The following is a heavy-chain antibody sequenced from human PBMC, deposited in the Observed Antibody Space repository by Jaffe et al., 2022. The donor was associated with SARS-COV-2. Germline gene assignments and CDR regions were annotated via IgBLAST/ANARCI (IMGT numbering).Heavy chain of an antibody. V-gene: IGHV4-39*02. CDR1: GDSISSSDYY. D-gene: IGHD6-25*01. Sequence: QLQLQQSGPGLVRPSETLSLTCSVSGDSISSSDYYWGWIRQPPGKGLEWIGSIYYSGATYYNPSLRSRVTISVDTSKKQFSLRLSSVTAADTAVYYCTREVAATWSAPEIDYWGQGTLVTVSS. J-gene: IGHJ4*02. CDR2: IYYSGAT. CDR3: TREVAATWSAPEIDY.